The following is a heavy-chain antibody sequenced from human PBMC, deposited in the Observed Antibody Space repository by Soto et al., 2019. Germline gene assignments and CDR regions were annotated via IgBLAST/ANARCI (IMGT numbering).Heavy chain of an antibody. CDR2: INHSGGT. CDR1: GGSFSAYY. V-gene: IGHV4-34*01. D-gene: IGHD3-9*01. CDR3: ARVDWGSFDY. J-gene: IGHJ4*02. Sequence: PSETLSLTCAVYGGSFSAYYWSWSRQPPGKGLEWIGEINHSGGTSYNPSLKSRVTMSLDTSRSHFSLKIRSVTTADTAVYYCARVDWGSFDYWGQGTLVTVSS.